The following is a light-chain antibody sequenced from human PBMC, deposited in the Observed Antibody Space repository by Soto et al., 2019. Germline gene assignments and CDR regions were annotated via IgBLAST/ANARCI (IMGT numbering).Light chain of an antibody. CDR2: RNN. CDR3: AAWDDSLSGSWV. CDR1: SSNIGSNY. J-gene: IGLJ3*02. V-gene: IGLV1-47*01. Sequence: QSVLTQPPSASGTPGQRVTISCSGSSSNIGSNYVYWYQQLPGTAPKLLIYRNNQRPSGVPDRFSGSKSGTSASLAISGLRSEDEADYYCAAWDDSLSGSWVFGGGTKSPS.